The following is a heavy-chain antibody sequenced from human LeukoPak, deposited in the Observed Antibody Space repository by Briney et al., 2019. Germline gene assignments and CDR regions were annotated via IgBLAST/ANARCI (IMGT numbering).Heavy chain of an antibody. V-gene: IGHV3-33*01. Sequence: GRSLRLSCAASGVPFRSNGIHWVRQAPGKGLEWVARLVYDERNDYANSVKGRFTISRDNSKNMLYLQMDNLRVDDTAMYYCARDLSAAYDFWGQGILVTVSS. D-gene: IGHD2-21*01. CDR1: GVPFRSNG. J-gene: IGHJ4*02. CDR3: ARDLSAAYDF. CDR2: LVYDERN.